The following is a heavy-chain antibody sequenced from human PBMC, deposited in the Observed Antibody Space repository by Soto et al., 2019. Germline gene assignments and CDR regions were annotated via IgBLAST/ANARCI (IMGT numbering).Heavy chain of an antibody. Sequence: GGSLRLSCAASGFTFTSYVMHWVRQAPGKGLEWVSLISYDGSKKYYADSVKGRFTISRDDSKNTLYLQMDSLRADDTAVYYCARTHSSNFDDWGQGALVTVSS. CDR1: GFTFTSYV. V-gene: IGHV3-30-3*01. CDR3: ARTHSSNFDD. J-gene: IGHJ4*02. D-gene: IGHD6-13*01. CDR2: ISYDGSKK.